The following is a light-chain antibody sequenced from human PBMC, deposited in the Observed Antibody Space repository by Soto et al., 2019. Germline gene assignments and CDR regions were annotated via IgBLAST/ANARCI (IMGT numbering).Light chain of an antibody. Sequence: QSALSQPASVSGSPGQSITISCAGTSSDVGGYNYVSWYQQHPGKAPKPMISEVSNRPSGVSNRFSGSKSGNTASLTISGLQAEDEADYYCSSYTGTSTLVFGGGTKVTVL. CDR3: SSYTGTSTLV. J-gene: IGLJ3*02. V-gene: IGLV2-14*01. CDR2: EVS. CDR1: SSDVGGYNY.